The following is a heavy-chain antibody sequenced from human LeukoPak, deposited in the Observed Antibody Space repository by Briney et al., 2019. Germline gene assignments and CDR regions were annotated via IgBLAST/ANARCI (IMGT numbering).Heavy chain of an antibody. CDR1: GFTFSSYA. CDR2: ISGSGGST. V-gene: IGHV3-23*01. D-gene: IGHD2-15*01. J-gene: IGHJ6*02. CDR3: AKGGCSGGSCYSHYYYGMDV. Sequence: GGSLRLSCAASGFTFSSYAMSWVRQAPGKGLGWVSAISGSGGSTYYADSVKGRFTISRDNSKNTLYLQMNSLRAEDTAVYYCAKGGCSGGSCYSHYYYGMDVWGQGTTVTVSS.